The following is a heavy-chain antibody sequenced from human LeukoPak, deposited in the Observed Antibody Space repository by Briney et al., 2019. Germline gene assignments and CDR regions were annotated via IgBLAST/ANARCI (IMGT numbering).Heavy chain of an antibody. CDR1: GFTFSSYS. Sequence: GGPLRLSCAASGFTFSSYSMNWVRQAPGKGLEWVSSISSSSSYIYYADSVKGRFTISRDNAKNSLYLQMNSLRAEDTAVYYCARGGSGSYYSEDYWGQGTLVTVSS. J-gene: IGHJ4*02. V-gene: IGHV3-21*01. CDR3: ARGGSGSYYSEDY. CDR2: ISSSSSYI. D-gene: IGHD3-10*01.